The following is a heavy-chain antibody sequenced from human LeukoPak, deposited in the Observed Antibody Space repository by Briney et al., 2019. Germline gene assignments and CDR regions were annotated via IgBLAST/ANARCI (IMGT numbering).Heavy chain of an antibody. J-gene: IGHJ2*01. D-gene: IGHD3-9*01. CDR2: IYYSGST. Sequence: PSETLPLTCAVYGGSFSDYYWGWIRQPPGKGLEWIGSIYYSGSTYYNPSLKSRVTISVDTSKNQFSLKLSSVTAADTAVYYCARETHYDILTGYYGPGYFDLWGRGTLVTVSS. V-gene: IGHV4-39*01. CDR3: ARETHYDILTGYYGPGYFDL. CDR1: GGSFSDYY.